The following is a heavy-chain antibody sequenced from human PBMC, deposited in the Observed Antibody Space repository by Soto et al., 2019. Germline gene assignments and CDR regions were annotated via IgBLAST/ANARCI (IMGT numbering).Heavy chain of an antibody. CDR1: GFRFKSFV. J-gene: IGHJ4*02. D-gene: IGHD3-16*01. V-gene: IGHV3-30*19. CDR2: TSYDGNNK. Sequence: QVQLVESGGGVVQPGTSLRLSCAASGFRFKSFVMHWVRQAPGKGLEWVAFTSYDGNNKDYGDSVKGRFTVSRDNSQHTLHLQMYFLRLEDTALYYCARWGTTGGFDLWGQGTLVSVSS. CDR3: ARWGTTGGFDL.